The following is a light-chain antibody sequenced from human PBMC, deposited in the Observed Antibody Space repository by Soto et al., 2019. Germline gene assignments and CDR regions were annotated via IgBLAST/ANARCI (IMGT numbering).Light chain of an antibody. CDR3: FLAYSGSRV. V-gene: IGLV7-46*01. CDR2: DIS. J-gene: IGLJ2*01. CDR1: TGAVTSGHY. Sequence: QAVVTQEPSLTVSPRGTVTLTCGSSTGAVTSGHYPYWFQQKPGQAPRTLIYDISKKHSWKPARFSGSLLGGKAALTRAGAQPEDEADYYCFLAYSGSRVFGGGSKLTVL.